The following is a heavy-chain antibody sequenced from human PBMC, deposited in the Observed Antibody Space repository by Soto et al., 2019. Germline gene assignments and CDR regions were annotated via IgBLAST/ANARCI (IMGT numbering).Heavy chain of an antibody. J-gene: IGHJ4*02. V-gene: IGHV4-31*03. CDR1: GGSISSGGYY. CDR3: ARGGIFNHNFDY. D-gene: IGHD2-15*01. CDR2: IYYSGST. Sequence: SETLSLTCTVSGGSISSGGYYWSWIRQHPGKGLEWIGYIYYSGSTYYNPSLKSRVTTSVDTSKNQFSLKLSSVTAADTAVYYCARGGIFNHNFDYWGQGTLVTVSS.